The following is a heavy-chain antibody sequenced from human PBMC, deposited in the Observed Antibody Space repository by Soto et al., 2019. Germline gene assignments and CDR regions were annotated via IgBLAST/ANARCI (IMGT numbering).Heavy chain of an antibody. J-gene: IGHJ6*02. Sequence: GGSLRLSCAASGFTFSSYAMHWVRQAPGKGLEWVAVISYDGSNKYYADSVEGRFTISRDNSKNTLYLQMNSLRAEDTAVYYCARDWAADSSGYSYSYGMDVWGQGTTVTVAS. V-gene: IGHV3-30-3*01. CDR3: ARDWAADSSGYSYSYGMDV. CDR2: ISYDGSNK. CDR1: GFTFSSYA. D-gene: IGHD3-22*01.